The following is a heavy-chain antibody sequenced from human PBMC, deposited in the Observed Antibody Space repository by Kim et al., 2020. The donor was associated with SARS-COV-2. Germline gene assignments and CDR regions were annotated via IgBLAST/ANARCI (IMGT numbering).Heavy chain of an antibody. D-gene: IGHD6-19*01. CDR1: GFTFRSYA. J-gene: IGHJ4*02. CDR3: AIRSTSGWDYFHY. CDR2: ISDGGSGT. Sequence: GGSLRLSCEASGFTFRSYAMNWVRQAPGKSLEWVSTISDGGSGTHYADSVKGRFTISRDNSKNTLFLQMNSLRVEDTAVYYCAIRSTSGWDYFHYWGQGTLVAVPS. V-gene: IGHV3-23*01.